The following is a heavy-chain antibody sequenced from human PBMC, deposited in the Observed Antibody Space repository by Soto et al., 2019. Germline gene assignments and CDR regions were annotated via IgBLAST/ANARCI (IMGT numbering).Heavy chain of an antibody. V-gene: IGHV1-3*01. CDR2: INAGKGNT. Sequence: ASVKVSCKASGYIFTSYAIHWVRQAPGQRLEWMGWINAGKGNTKYSQKLQGRVTMTTDTSTSTAYMELRSLRSDDTAVYYCARDVRCSSTSCFNWFDPWGQGTLVTVSS. CDR3: ARDVRCSSTSCFNWFDP. CDR1: GYIFTSYA. D-gene: IGHD2-2*01. J-gene: IGHJ5*02.